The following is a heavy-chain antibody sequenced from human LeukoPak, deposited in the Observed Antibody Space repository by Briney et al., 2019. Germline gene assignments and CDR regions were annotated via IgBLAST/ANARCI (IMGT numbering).Heavy chain of an antibody. CDR2: IYYSGST. CDR3: ARVSGGYSYGPNDY. V-gene: IGHV4-59*01. D-gene: IGHD5-18*01. J-gene: IGHJ4*02. Sequence: SETLSLTCTVSGGSISSYYWSWIRQPPGKGLEWIGYIYYSGSTNYNPSLKSRVTISVDTSKNQFSLKLSSVTAADTAVYYCARVSGGYSYGPNDYWGQGTLVTVSS. CDR1: GGSISSYY.